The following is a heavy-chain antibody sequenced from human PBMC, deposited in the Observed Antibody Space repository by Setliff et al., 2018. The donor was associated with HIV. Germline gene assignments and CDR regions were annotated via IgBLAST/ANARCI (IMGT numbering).Heavy chain of an antibody. CDR1: GYTFTTYD. CDR2: MNPNSGNT. J-gene: IGHJ3*02. V-gene: IGHV1-8*02. Sequence: GASVKVSCKASGYTFTTYDINWVRQAAGQGLEWVGWMNPNSGNTGYAQRFQGRLTMTRNTSISTAYMELNSLMSEDTAVYFCAIRREVVVATTRRGLDIWGQGTMVTVSS. CDR3: AIRREVVVATTRRGLDI. D-gene: IGHD2-15*01.